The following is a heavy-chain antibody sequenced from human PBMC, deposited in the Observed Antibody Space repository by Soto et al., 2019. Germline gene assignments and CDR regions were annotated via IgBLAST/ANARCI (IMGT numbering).Heavy chain of an antibody. V-gene: IGHV4-39*07. CDR1: GGSTSSGGYY. J-gene: IGHJ4*02. D-gene: IGHD1-26*01. Sequence: SETLSLTCTVSGGSTSSGGYYWNWIRQAPGKGLEWIGEIIHTGSTIHTGGTYYNPSLQSRVTISVDTSNSQFSLELSSVTAADTAVYYCARGLITGSQYSGGWYYFDSWGQGTQVTVSS. CDR3: ARGLITGSQYSGGWYYFDS. CDR2: IIHTGST.